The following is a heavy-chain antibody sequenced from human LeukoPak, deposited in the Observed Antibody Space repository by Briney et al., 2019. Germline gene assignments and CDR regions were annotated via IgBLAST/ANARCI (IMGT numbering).Heavy chain of an antibody. J-gene: IGHJ4*02. CDR3: ARDPNWGANFDY. Sequence: PSETLSLTCTVSTYSISSNYYWGWIRQPPGKGLEWIGSIYHSGSTYYNPSLKSRVTISVDTSKNQFSLKLNSVTAADTAVYYCARDPNWGANFDYWGQGALVTVSS. D-gene: IGHD7-27*01. CDR1: TYSISSNYY. V-gene: IGHV4-38-2*02. CDR2: IYHSGST.